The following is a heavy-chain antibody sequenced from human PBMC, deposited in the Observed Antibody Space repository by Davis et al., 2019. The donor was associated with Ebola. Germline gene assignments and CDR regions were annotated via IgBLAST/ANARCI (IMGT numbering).Heavy chain of an antibody. V-gene: IGHV3-30-3*01. CDR1: GFTFSSYA. CDR2: ISYDGSNK. D-gene: IGHD3-22*01. CDR3: ARDPYYYDSSGYQSTYYYYYGMDV. J-gene: IGHJ6*02. Sequence: PGGSLRLSCAASGFTFSSYAMHWVRQAPGKGLEWVAVISYDGSNKYYADPVKGRFTISRDNSKNTLYLQMNSLRAEDTAVYYCARDPYYYDSSGYQSTYYYYYGMDVWGQGTTVTVSS.